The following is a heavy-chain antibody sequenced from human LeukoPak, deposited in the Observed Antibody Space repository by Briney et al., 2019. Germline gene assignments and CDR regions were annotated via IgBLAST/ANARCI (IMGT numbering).Heavy chain of an antibody. V-gene: IGHV1-2*02. CDR3: AREHSIAVAFFRYYFDY. J-gene: IGHJ4*02. Sequence: ASVKVSCKASGYTFTGYYMHWVRQAPGQGLEWMGWINPNSGGTNYAQKFQGRVTMTRDTSISTAYMELSRLRSGDTAVYYCAREHSIAVAFFRYYFDYWGQGTLVTVSS. CDR2: INPNSGGT. CDR1: GYTFTGYY. D-gene: IGHD6-19*01.